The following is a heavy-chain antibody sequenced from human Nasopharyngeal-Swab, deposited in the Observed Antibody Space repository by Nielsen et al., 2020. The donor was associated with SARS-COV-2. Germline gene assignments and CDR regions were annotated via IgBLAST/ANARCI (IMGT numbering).Heavy chain of an antibody. CDR2: ISAYNGNT. J-gene: IGHJ6*02. D-gene: IGHD3-3*01. V-gene: IGHV1-18*01. CDR3: ARVGGYDFWSGYYYYYYGMDV. CDR1: GYTFTSYG. Sequence: ASVKVSCKASGYTFTSYGISWVRQAPGQGLVWMGWISAYNGNTNYAQKLQGRVTMTTDTSTSTAYMELRSLRSDDTAVYYCARVGGYDFWSGYYYYYYGMDVWGQGTTVTVSS.